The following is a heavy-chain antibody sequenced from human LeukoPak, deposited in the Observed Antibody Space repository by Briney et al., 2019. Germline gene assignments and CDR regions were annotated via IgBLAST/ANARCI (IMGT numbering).Heavy chain of an antibody. D-gene: IGHD5-12*01. CDR2: VSLSGST. CDR3: ASLLRSAYDFDY. J-gene: IGHJ4*02. Sequence: PSETLSLTCAVYGASFSEYYWNWVRQPPEQGLEWIGEVSLSGSTNYNPSLKSRVTISQDTSKNQFSLSLSSVTAADTAMYFCASLLRSAYDFDYWGQGTLVTVSS. CDR1: GASFSEYY. V-gene: IGHV4-34*01.